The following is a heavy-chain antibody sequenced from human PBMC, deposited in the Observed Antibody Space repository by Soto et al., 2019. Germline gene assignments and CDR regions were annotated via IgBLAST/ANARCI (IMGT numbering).Heavy chain of an antibody. Sequence: QVQVVESGGGVVQPGRSLRLSCAGSGFTLSMYGVHWVRQAPGKGLEWVAATSYDGSNEYYADVLKGRFTISRDNSKNTVYLQMDSLRPDDTAVYFCAKEGGTGGTCYDPWVDYFDYWGQGTLVTVSS. CDR3: AKEGGTGGTCYDPWVDYFDY. V-gene: IGHV3-30*18. J-gene: IGHJ4*02. CDR2: TSYDGSNE. D-gene: IGHD2-15*01. CDR1: GFTLSMYG.